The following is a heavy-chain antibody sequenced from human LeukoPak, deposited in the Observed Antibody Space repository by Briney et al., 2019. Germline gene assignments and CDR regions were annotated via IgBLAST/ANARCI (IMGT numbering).Heavy chain of an antibody. CDR3: ARANGGSYYGIL. V-gene: IGHV4-31*03. J-gene: IGHJ4*02. CDR1: GGSISSGGYY. CDR2: IYYSGST. Sequence: SETLSLTCTVSGGSISSGGYYWSWTPQPPGKGLEGIGYIYYSGSTYYNPSLKSRVTISVDTSKNQFSLKLSSVTAADTAVYYCARANGGSYYGILWGQGTLVTVSS. D-gene: IGHD1-26*01.